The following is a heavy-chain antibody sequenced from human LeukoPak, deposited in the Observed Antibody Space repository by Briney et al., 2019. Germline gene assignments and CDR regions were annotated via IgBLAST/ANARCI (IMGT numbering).Heavy chain of an antibody. J-gene: IGHJ4*02. CDR2: VYYSGTT. V-gene: IGHV4-59*12. D-gene: IGHD1-26*01. Sequence: SETLSLTCIVSGGSISSYYWNWVRQPPGKGLEWIGCVYYSGTTNYNPSLKSRVTISVDTSKKQFSLKLSSVTAADTAVYFCGREPWGLVDFWGQGTLVTVSS. CDR1: GGSISSYY. CDR3: GREPWGLVDF.